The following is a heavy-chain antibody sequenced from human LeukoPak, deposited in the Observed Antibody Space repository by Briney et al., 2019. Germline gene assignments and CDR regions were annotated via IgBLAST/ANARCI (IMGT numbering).Heavy chain of an antibody. CDR3: AREAGYYYDSSGRRSDY. CDR2: IYTSGST. V-gene: IGHV4-61*02. J-gene: IGHJ4*02. CDR1: GGSISSGSYY. Sequence: TPSQTLSLTCTVSGGSISSGSYYWSWIRQPAGKGLEWIGRIYTSGSTNYNPSLKSRVTISVDTSKNQFSLKLSSVTAADTAVYYCAREAGYYYDSSGRRSDYXGQGTLVTVSS. D-gene: IGHD3-22*01.